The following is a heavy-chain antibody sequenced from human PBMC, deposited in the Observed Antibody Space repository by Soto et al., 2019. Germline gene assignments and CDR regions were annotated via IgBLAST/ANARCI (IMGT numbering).Heavy chain of an antibody. CDR1: VGSISSADYY. CDR2: INYSVST. J-gene: IGHJ5*02. CDR3: SRRAPEGFDP. Sequence: PSQTLSLTCTVSVGSISSADYYWSWIRQATRKGLEWIASINYSVSTYYNPSLQSPVTISVDTSKKQLSLKLSSVTAAATAIYYCSRRAPEGFDPWGQGTLVTVSS. V-gene: IGHV4-39*01.